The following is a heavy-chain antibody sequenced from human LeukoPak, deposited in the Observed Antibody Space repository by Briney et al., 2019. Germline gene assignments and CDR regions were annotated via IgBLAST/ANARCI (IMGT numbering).Heavy chain of an antibody. J-gene: IGHJ3*02. D-gene: IGHD3-22*01. CDR3: VRDANYHDGSNYYDVLDI. Sequence: GGSLRLSCAASEFTFSNYWMVWVRQAPGEGLEWVANIRGDGSRQYYLDSVKGRFTISRDNAKNSLYLQMSSLRADDTAVYYCVRDANYHDGSNYYDVLDIWGQGTMVTVSS. CDR2: IRGDGSRQ. V-gene: IGHV3-7*01. CDR1: EFTFSNYW.